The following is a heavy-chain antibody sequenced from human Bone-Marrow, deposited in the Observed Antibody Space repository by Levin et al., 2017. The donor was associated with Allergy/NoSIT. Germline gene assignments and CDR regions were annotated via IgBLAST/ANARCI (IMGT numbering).Heavy chain of an antibody. CDR2: IYYSGST. J-gene: IGHJ4*02. CDR1: GGSISSYY. D-gene: IGHD3-9*01. V-gene: IGHV4-59*01. Sequence: SETLSLTCTVSGGSISSYYWSWIRQPPGKGLEWIGYIYYSGSTNYNPSLKSRVTISVDTSKNQFSLKLSSVTAADTAVYYCARARDFDWPPEDYWGQGTLVTVSS. CDR3: ARARDFDWPPEDY.